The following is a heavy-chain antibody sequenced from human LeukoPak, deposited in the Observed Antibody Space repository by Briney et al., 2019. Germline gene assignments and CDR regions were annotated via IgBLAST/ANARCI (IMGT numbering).Heavy chain of an antibody. CDR1: GGSISTYY. D-gene: IGHD2-21*02. Sequence: SETLSLTCTVSGGSISTYYWSWIRQPPGKGLEWIGYMYYSGTTNYNPSLKSRVTMSVDTSKNQFSLKLSSVTAADTAVYYCASSPLSNCGGDRYADGWGQGTQVTVSS. V-gene: IGHV4-59*01. CDR3: ASSPLSNCGGDRYADG. CDR2: MYYSGTT. J-gene: IGHJ4*02.